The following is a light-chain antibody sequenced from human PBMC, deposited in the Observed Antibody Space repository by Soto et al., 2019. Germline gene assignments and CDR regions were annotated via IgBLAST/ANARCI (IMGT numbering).Light chain of an antibody. CDR1: QSISSY. Sequence: DMQMTQSPSSLSASVGDRVTITCRASQSISSYLNWYQQNPGKAPKLLIYAASSLQSGVPSRFSGSGSGTDFTLTISSLQPEDFASYYCQQSYSTRYTFGQGTKLEIK. CDR2: AAS. J-gene: IGKJ2*01. V-gene: IGKV1-39*01. CDR3: QQSYSTRYT.